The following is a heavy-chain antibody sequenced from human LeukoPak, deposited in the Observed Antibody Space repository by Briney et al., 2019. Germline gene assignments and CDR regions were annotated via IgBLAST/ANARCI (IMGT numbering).Heavy chain of an antibody. CDR1: GFTFTGYA. CDR2: IQFDESNK. V-gene: IGHV3-30*02. D-gene: IGHD6-19*01. CDR3: SKERETFTSGWYGGYFDY. J-gene: IGHJ4*02. Sequence: PGGCLRLSCTASGFTFTGYAMHWVREAPGKGGRGGAFIQFDESNKYYADSLKARFTTSRDNSKTTVYLQMSSLGAEDSAVYYCSKERETFTSGWYGGYFDYWGQGTLVTVSS.